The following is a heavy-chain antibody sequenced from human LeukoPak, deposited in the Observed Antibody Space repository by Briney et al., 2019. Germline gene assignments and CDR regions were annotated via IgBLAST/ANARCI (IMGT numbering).Heavy chain of an antibody. J-gene: IGHJ3*02. D-gene: IGHD3-16*01. CDR3: TSMLAVAGFDI. V-gene: IGHV3-73*01. CDR2: IRSKANSYAT. Sequence: GGSLRLSCAASGFTFSGSAMHWVRQASGKGLEWVGRIRSKANSYATTYAASVKGRFTISRDDSKNTTYLQMNSLKTEDTAVYYCTSMLAVAGFDIWGQGSMVTVSS. CDR1: GFTFSGSA.